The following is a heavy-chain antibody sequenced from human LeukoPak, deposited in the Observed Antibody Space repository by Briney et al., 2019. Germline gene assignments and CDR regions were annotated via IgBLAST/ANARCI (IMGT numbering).Heavy chain of an antibody. CDR3: GRVEMVRGPFDY. CDR2: ITWDGRSS. J-gene: IGHJ4*02. V-gene: IGHV3-43*01. CDR1: GFTLHDYN. D-gene: IGHD3-10*01. Sequence: GGSLRLSCAASGFTLHDYNMHWVRQAPGRGLEWVSHITWDGRSSYYADSVKGRFIISRDNSKNSLYLRMNSLRAEDTALYYCGRVEMVRGPFDYWGQGTLVTVSS.